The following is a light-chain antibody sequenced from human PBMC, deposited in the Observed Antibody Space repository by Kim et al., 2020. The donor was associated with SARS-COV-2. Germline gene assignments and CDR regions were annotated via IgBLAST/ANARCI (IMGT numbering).Light chain of an antibody. V-gene: IGLV1-51*01. Sequence: GQKAPIPCTGSSSNIGNNYVSWYQQLPGTAPKLLIYDNNKRPSGIPDRFSGSKSGTSATLGITGLQTGDEADYYCGTWDSSLRGVFGTGTKVTVL. CDR2: DNN. J-gene: IGLJ1*01. CDR1: SSNIGNNY. CDR3: GTWDSSLRGV.